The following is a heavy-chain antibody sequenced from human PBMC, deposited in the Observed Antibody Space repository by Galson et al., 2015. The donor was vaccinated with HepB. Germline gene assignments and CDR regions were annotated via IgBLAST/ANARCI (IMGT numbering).Heavy chain of an antibody. J-gene: IGHJ3*02. V-gene: IGHV1-8*01. Sequence: SVKVSCKASGCTFTSYDINWVRQATGQGLEWMGWMNPNSGNTGYAQKFQGRVTMTRNTSISTAYMELSSLRSEDTAVYYCARGVFYDSSGYYDAFDIWGQGTMVTVSS. CDR2: MNPNSGNT. D-gene: IGHD3-22*01. CDR1: GCTFTSYD. CDR3: ARGVFYDSSGYYDAFDI.